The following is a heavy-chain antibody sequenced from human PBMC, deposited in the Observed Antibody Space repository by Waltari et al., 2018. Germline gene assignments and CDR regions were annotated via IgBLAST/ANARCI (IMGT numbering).Heavy chain of an antibody. D-gene: IGHD2-2*01. J-gene: IGHJ3*02. Sequence: EVQLVESGGGLVQPGRSLRLSCAASGFTFNDYDLHWVRQAPGKGLEWVSVISWNSISIGYADSVKGRFTISRDNAKNSLYLQMNSLRAEDTALYYCVKDKAVSSSCRVRDGFDIWGRGTVVTVSS. CDR1: GFTFNDYD. CDR2: ISWNSISI. V-gene: IGHV3-9*01. CDR3: VKDKAVSSSCRVRDGFDI.